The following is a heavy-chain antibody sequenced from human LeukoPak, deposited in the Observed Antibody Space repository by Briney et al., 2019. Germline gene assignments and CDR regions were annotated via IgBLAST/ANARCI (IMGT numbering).Heavy chain of an antibody. CDR3: ATPSGIAAAEISLGY. J-gene: IGHJ4*02. Sequence: GASVKVSCKASGYTFTSYAMNWVRQAPGQGLEWMGWINTNTGNPTYAQGFTGRFVFSLDTSVSTAYLQISSLKAEDTAVYYCATPSGIAAAEISLGYWGQGTLVTVSS. CDR2: INTNTGNP. CDR1: GYTFTSYA. D-gene: IGHD6-13*01. V-gene: IGHV7-4-1*02.